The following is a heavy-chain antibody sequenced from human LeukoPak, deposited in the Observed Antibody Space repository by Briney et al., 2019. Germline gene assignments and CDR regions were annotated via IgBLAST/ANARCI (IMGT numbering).Heavy chain of an antibody. J-gene: IGHJ3*02. CDR3: ARANYADSPDAFYI. Sequence: PSQTLSLTCTVSGGSISSGSYYWSWIRQPAGKGLEWIGRIYTSGSTNYNPSLKSRVTISVDTSKNQFSLKLSSVTAADTAVYYCARANYADSPDAFYIWGQGTMVTVSS. V-gene: IGHV4-61*02. D-gene: IGHD1-7*01. CDR2: IYTSGST. CDR1: GGSISSGSYY.